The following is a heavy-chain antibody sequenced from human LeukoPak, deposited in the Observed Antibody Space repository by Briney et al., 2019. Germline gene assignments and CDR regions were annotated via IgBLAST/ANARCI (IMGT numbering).Heavy chain of an antibody. D-gene: IGHD3-9*01. CDR1: GFTFSSYS. CDR2: ISSSSSYI. Sequence: GGSLRLFCAASGFTFSSYSMNWVRQAPGKGLEGVSSISSSSSYIYYADSVKGRFTISRDNAKNSLYLQMNSLRAEDTAVYYCARSYTVYYDILTGYYTEWYFDYWGQGTLVTVSS. CDR3: ARSYTVYYDILTGYYTEWYFDY. J-gene: IGHJ4*02. V-gene: IGHV3-21*01.